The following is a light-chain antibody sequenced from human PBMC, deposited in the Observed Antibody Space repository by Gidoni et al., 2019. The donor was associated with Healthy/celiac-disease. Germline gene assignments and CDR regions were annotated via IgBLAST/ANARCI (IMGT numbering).Light chain of an antibody. V-gene: IGLV1-44*01. Sequence: QSVLTQPPSASVTPGQRVTISCSGSSSNIGRNTVNWYQQLPGTAPKLLIYSNNQRPSGVPDRFSGSKSGTSASLAISGLQSEDEADYYCAAWDDSLNGQVVFGGGTKLTVL. J-gene: IGLJ2*01. CDR3: AAWDDSLNGQVV. CDR1: SSNIGRNT. CDR2: SNN.